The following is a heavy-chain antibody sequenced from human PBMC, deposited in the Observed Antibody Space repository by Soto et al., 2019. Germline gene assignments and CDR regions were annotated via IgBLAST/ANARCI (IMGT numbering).Heavy chain of an antibody. Sequence: SLRLSCAASGFTFINYAMSWVRQAPGKGLEWVSAISGSGRSTYYAVSVKGRFIISRDNSKNTLFVQMNSLRAEDTAIYYCAKGRDIVATIDYWGQGTLVTVSS. CDR2: ISGSGRST. CDR1: GFTFINYA. J-gene: IGHJ4*02. V-gene: IGHV3-23*01. CDR3: AKGRDIVATIDY. D-gene: IGHD5-12*01.